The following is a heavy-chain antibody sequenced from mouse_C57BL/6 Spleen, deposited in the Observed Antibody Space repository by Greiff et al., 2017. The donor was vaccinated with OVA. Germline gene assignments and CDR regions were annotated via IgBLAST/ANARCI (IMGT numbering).Heavy chain of an antibody. J-gene: IGHJ4*01. Sequence: EVKVVESGGDLVKPGGSLKLSCAASGFTFSSYGMSWVRQTPDKRLEWVATISSGGSYTYYPDSVKGRFTISRDNAKNTLYLQMSSLKSEDTAMYYGARRDNYVYYAMDYWGQGTSVTVSS. CDR3: ARRDNYVYYAMDY. D-gene: IGHD1-3*01. CDR1: GFTFSSYG. CDR2: ISSGGSYT. V-gene: IGHV5-6*02.